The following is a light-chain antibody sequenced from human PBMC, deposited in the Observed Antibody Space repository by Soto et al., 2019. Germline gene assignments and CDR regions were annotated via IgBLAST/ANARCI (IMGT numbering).Light chain of an antibody. Sequence: SALPQPASVSGSPGQSITISCTGTGSDIGAYNYVSWYQQHPGKAPKLIIHGVTHRPSGVSTRFSASKSAYTASLTISGLQAEDEADYYCSSFTTNYFYVFGPGTKLTVL. CDR1: GSDIGAYNY. V-gene: IGLV2-14*01. J-gene: IGLJ1*01. CDR2: GVT. CDR3: SSFTTNYFYV.